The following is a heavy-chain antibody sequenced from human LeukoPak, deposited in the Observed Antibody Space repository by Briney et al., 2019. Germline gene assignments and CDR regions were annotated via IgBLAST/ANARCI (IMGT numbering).Heavy chain of an antibody. D-gene: IGHD3-10*01. Sequence: PGGSLRLSCAASGFTFSSYSMNWVRQAPGKGLEWVSSISSSSSYIYYADSVKGRFTISRDNAKNSLYLQMNSLRAEDTAVYYCARDRGTGNGSGKGYWGQGTPVTVSS. V-gene: IGHV3-21*01. CDR3: ARDRGTGNGSGKGY. CDR1: GFTFSSYS. J-gene: IGHJ4*02. CDR2: ISSSSSYI.